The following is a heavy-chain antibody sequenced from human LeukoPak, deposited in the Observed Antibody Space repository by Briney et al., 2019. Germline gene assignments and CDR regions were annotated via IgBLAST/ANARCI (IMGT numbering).Heavy chain of an antibody. CDR1: GGTFSSYA. CDR3: ARDLDYAPYYFDY. V-gene: IGHV1-69*04. J-gene: IGHJ4*02. Sequence: SVKVSCKASGGTFSSYAISWVRQAPGQGLEWMGRIIPILGIANYAQEFQGRVTITADKSTSTAYMELSSLRSEDTAVYYCARDLDYAPYYFDYWGQGTLVTVSS. D-gene: IGHD4-17*01. CDR2: IIPILGIA.